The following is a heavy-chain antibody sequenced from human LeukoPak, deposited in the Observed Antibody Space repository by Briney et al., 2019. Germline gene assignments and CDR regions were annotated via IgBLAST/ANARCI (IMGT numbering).Heavy chain of an antibody. D-gene: IGHD2-2*01. J-gene: IGHJ4*02. CDR2: ISAYNGNT. CDR1: GYTFTRYG. V-gene: IGHV1-18*04. Sequence: GASVKVSCKASGYTFTRYGISWVRQAPGQGLERMGWISAYNGNTNYAQKLQGRITMTTDTSTSTAYMELRSLRSDDTAVYCCARDLIVPAAPYYFDYWGQGTLVTVSS. CDR3: ARDLIVPAAPYYFDY.